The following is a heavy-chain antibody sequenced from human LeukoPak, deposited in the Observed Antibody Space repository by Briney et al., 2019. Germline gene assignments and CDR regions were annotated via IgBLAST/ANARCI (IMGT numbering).Heavy chain of an antibody. D-gene: IGHD4-17*01. J-gene: IGHJ3*02. CDR3: ARDDYGDYSTDAFDI. Sequence: PSETLSLTCAVYGGSFSGYYWSWIRQPPGKGLEWIGEIIHRGSSNYNPALKSRVTISVDTSKNQFSLNLNSVTAADTAVYYCARDDYGDYSTDAFDIWGQGTMVTVS. CDR1: GGSFSGYY. CDR2: IIHRGSS. V-gene: IGHV4-34*12.